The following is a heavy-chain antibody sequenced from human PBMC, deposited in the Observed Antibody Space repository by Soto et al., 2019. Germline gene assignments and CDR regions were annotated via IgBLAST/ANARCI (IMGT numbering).Heavy chain of an antibody. J-gene: IGHJ4*02. CDR1: GGSISSYY. Sequence: SETLSLTCTVSGGSISSYYWSWIRQPPGKGLEWIGYIYYSGSTNYNPSLKSRVTISVDTSKNQFSLKLSSVTAADTAVYYCARDAKGGSSSGFEYWGQGTLVTVSS. V-gene: IGHV4-59*01. CDR3: ARDAKGGSSSGFEY. CDR2: IYYSGST. D-gene: IGHD6-6*01.